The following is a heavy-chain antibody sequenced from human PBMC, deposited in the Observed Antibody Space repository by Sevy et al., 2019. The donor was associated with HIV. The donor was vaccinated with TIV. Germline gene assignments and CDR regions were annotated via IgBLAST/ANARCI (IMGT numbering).Heavy chain of an antibody. CDR3: ARDSDAENAFDI. J-gene: IGHJ3*02. Sequence: GGSLRLSCAASGFTFSIYSMNWVRQAPGKGLEWVSSISSSSSYIYYTDSLKGRFTISRDNAKNSLYLQMNGLRAEDTAVYYCARDSDAENAFDIWGQGTIVTVSS. CDR2: ISSSSSYI. CDR1: GFTFSIYS. V-gene: IGHV3-21*01. D-gene: IGHD2-8*01.